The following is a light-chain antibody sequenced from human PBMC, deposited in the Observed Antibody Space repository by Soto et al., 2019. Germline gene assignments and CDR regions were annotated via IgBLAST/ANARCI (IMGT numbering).Light chain of an antibody. CDR2: AAA. J-gene: IGKJ1*01. V-gene: IGKV1-39*01. CDR3: QQTYVTPPWA. Sequence: DIQMTQSPSSLSASVGDRVTMTCRASQNINNYLNWYQQKPGKAPKLLIFAAAILEIGIPSRFSGSGSGTDFTLSISNLQPEDFATYFCQQTYVTPPWAFGQGTKVEV. CDR1: QNINNY.